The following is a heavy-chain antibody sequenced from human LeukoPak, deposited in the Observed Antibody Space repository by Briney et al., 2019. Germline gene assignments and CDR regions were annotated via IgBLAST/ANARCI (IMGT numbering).Heavy chain of an antibody. D-gene: IGHD5-18*01. V-gene: IGHV4-59*01. CDR2: IYYSGST. J-gene: IGHJ4*02. CDR3: ARVPPYNSGYGGFDY. CDR1: GGSIITYY. Sequence: PSETLSLTCSVSGGSIITYYWSWIRQPPGKRLEWIAYIYYSGSTYYNPSLKSRATISVDTSKNQFSLQLNSVTAADTAVYFCARVPPYNSGYGGFDYWGQGILVTVSS.